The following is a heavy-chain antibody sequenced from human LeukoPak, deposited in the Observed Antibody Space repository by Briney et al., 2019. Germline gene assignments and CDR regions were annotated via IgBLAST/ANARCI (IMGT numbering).Heavy chain of an antibody. J-gene: IGHJ4*02. CDR3: ARDSSQWLVT. CDR1: GFTFSSYA. V-gene: IGHV3-23*01. D-gene: IGHD6-19*01. Sequence: GGSLRLSCAASGFTFSSYAMSWVRQAPGKGLEWVTGISGSGGSTYYADSVKGRFTISRDDAKNSLYLQMNSLRAEDTAVYYCARDSSQWLVTWGQGTLVTVSS. CDR2: ISGSGGST.